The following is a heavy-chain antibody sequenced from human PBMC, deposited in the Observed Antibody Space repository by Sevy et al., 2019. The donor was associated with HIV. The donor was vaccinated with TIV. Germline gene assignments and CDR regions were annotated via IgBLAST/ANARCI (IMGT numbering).Heavy chain of an antibody. V-gene: IGHV3-23*01. D-gene: IGHD3-10*01. Sequence: GGSLRLSCAASGFTFDNNAMYWVRQAPGKGLEWVSAISGSGLSTNYAASVRGRFTISRDISKTTLYLQMNSLRPEDTAVYYCAKVYYYDSGTVIPRGMDVWGQGTTVTVSS. CDR2: ISGSGLST. CDR1: GFTFDNNA. J-gene: IGHJ6*02. CDR3: AKVYYYDSGTVIPRGMDV.